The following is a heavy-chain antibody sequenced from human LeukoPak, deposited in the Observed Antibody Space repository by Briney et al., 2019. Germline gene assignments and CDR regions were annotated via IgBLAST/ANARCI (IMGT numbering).Heavy chain of an antibody. CDR2: IYHSGST. V-gene: IGHV4-38-2*01. Sequence: SSETLSLTCAVSGYSTSSGYYWGWIRQPPGKGLEWIGSIYHSGSTYYNPSLKSRVTISVDTSKNQFSLRLSSVTAADTAVYYCARLEGGGYDSSGYKDDYWGQGTLVTVSS. CDR3: ARLEGGGYDSSGYKDDY. CDR1: GYSTSSGYY. D-gene: IGHD3-22*01. J-gene: IGHJ4*02.